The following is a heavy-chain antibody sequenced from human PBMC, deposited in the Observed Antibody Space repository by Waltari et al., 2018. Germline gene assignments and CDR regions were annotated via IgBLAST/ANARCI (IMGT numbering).Heavy chain of an antibody. J-gene: IGHJ4*02. Sequence: EVQLVESGGGLVKPGASLRLSCGGSGFTSKTYTMNGVRQGPGKGLEWVSSIGSSSSFTFYADSVKGRFTISRDNAKNSLYLQMNDLRAEDTAVYYCATYSGTYRDYWGQGTLVTVSS. CDR2: IGSSSSFT. CDR1: GFTSKTYT. CDR3: ATYSGTYRDY. V-gene: IGHV3-21*01. D-gene: IGHD1-26*01.